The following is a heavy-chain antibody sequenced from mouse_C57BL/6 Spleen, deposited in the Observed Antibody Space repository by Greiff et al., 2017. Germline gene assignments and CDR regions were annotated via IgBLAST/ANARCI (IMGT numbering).Heavy chain of an antibody. Sequence: QVHVKQSGAELVKPGASVKLSCKASGYTFTEYTIHWVKQRSGQGLEWIGWFYPGSGSIKYNEKFKDKATLTADKSSSKVYMELSRLTSEDSAVYFCARHEERRYYFDYWGQGTSLTVSS. V-gene: IGHV1-62-2*01. CDR1: GYTFTEYT. CDR2: FYPGSGSI. CDR3: ARHEERRYYFDY. J-gene: IGHJ2*02.